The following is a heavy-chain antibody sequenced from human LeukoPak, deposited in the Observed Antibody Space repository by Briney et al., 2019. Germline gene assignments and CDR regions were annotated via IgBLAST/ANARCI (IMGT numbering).Heavy chain of an antibody. Sequence: GASVKVSCKASGGTLSNYAISWVRQAPGQGLEWMGRIIPIFGTANYAQKFQGRVTITTDDSTSTAYMELSSLRSEDTAVYYCARGYCSSTSCYEGGYFDYWGQGTLVTVSS. CDR1: GGTLSNYA. J-gene: IGHJ4*02. V-gene: IGHV1-69*05. CDR2: IIPIFGTA. D-gene: IGHD2-2*01. CDR3: ARGYCSSTSCYEGGYFDY.